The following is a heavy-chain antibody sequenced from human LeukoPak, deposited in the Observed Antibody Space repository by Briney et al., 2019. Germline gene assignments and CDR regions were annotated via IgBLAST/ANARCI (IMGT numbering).Heavy chain of an antibody. V-gene: IGHV4-61*09. CDR2: IYVTGT. Sequence: SQTLSLTCTVSGGSISSGGYYWSWIRQSPGKGLEWIGYIYVTGTRYNPYLQSRVTISVDRSRNQFFLKMSSVTAADTAVYYCARHIGGGIEDMDVWGKGTKVIVSS. J-gene: IGHJ6*03. CDR1: GGSISSGGYY. D-gene: IGHD3-16*02. CDR3: ARHIGGGIEDMDV.